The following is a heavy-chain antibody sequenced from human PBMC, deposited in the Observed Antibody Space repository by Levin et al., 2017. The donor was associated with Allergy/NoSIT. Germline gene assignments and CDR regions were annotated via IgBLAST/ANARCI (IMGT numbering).Heavy chain of an antibody. D-gene: IGHD3-16*01. CDR2: INVDGSAN. J-gene: IGHJ4*02. Sequence: GGSLRLSCEVSGYTFSNYWMSWVRQAPGRGLEWVASINVDGSANYYVDSVRGRFTISRDNARNSLFLQMNSLRPGDTAVYVCVCSFAVRGGYWGQGPLVTVSS. CDR3: VCSFAVRGGY. CDR1: GYTFSNYW. V-gene: IGHV3-7*01.